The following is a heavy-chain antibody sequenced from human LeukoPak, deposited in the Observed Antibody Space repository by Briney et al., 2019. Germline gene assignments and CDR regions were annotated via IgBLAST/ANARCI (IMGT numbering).Heavy chain of an antibody. Sequence: ASVKVSCKASGYTFTSYAMNWVRQAPGEGLEWVGWINPYSGDTNYAQKFQGRVTMTRDTSISTAYMELSSLKSDDTAVYYCARVAMSGIGSDDFWGQGTLVTASS. CDR3: ARVAMSGIGSDDF. D-gene: IGHD1-26*01. V-gene: IGHV1-2*02. CDR2: INPYSGDT. J-gene: IGHJ4*02. CDR1: GYTFTSYA.